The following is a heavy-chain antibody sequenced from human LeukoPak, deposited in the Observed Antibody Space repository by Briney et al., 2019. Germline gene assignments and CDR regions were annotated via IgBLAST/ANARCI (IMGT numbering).Heavy chain of an antibody. J-gene: IGHJ5*02. V-gene: IGHV3-30*03. CDR3: ARDWGSSGWYNWFDP. D-gene: IGHD6-19*01. CDR2: ISHDGGAK. Sequence: GGSLRLSCAASGFTFTNYPMHWVRQAPDKGLEWVALISHDGGAKHYGDSVKGRLTISRDNSENTLYLQMNSLRVEDTAVYYCARDWGSSGWYNWFDPWGQGTLVTVSS. CDR1: GFTFTNYP.